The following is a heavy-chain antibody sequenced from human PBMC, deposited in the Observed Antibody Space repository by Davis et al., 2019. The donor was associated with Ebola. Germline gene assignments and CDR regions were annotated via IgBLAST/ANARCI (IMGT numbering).Heavy chain of an antibody. CDR3: ASHTGTYYYYGMDV. CDR1: GFTFDDYG. J-gene: IGHJ6*02. D-gene: IGHD1-14*01. V-gene: IGHV3-20*01. CDR2: INWNGGST. Sequence: GESLKISCAASGFTFDDYGMSWVRQAPGKGLEWVSGINWNGGSTGYADSVKGRFTISRDNAKNSLYLQMNSLRAEDTALYHCASHTGTYYYYGMDVWGQGTTFTVSS.